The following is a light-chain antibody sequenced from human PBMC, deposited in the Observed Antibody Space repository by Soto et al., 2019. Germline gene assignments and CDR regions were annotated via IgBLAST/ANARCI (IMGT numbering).Light chain of an antibody. CDR2: AAS. CDR1: QSISSY. V-gene: IGKV1-39*01. J-gene: IGKJ1*01. Sequence: IHMTRSPSSLSASVLYRVTITFRASQSISSYLNWYQQKPGKAPKLLIYAASSLQSGVPSRFSGSGSGTDFTLTISSLQPEDFATYYCQQSYSTPRFGQGTKVDIK. CDR3: QQSYSTPR.